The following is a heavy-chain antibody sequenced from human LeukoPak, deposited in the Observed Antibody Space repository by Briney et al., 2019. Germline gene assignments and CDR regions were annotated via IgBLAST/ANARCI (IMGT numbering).Heavy chain of an antibody. D-gene: IGHD3-10*01. J-gene: IGHJ4*02. CDR3: AKWAFFGLNYYGSGSHTSGFDY. V-gene: IGHV3-23*01. Sequence: QPGGSLRLSCAASGFTFSSYAMSWVRQAPGKGLEWVSAISGSGGSTYYADSVKGRFTISRDNSKNTLYLQMNSLRAEDTAVYYCAKWAFFGLNYYGSGSHTSGFDYWGQGALVTVSS. CDR2: ISGSGGST. CDR1: GFTFSSYA.